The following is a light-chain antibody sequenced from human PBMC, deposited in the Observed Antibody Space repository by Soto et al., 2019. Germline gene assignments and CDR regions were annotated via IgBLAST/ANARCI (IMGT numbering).Light chain of an antibody. CDR3: QQYNSYSSWT. CDR2: KAS. Sequence: DIQMTQSPSTLSASVGDRVTITCRASQSISSWLAWYQQKPGKAPKILIYKASSLESGVPSRFSGSGSGTEFTLTISSLQPDDFATYYCQQYNSYSSWTFGQGTKV. J-gene: IGKJ1*01. V-gene: IGKV1-5*03. CDR1: QSISSW.